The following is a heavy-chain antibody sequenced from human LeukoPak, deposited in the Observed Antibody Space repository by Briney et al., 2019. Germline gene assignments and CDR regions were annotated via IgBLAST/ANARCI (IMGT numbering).Heavy chain of an antibody. CDR1: GFTFDDYA. V-gene: IGHV3-9*03. Sequence: GRSLRLSCAASGFTFDDYAMHWVRQAPGKGLEWVSGIGWNSGSIGYADSVKGRFTISRDNAKISLYLQMNSLRAEDMALYYCAKGQWLVRGAAFDIWGQGTMVTVSS. CDR2: IGWNSGSI. D-gene: IGHD6-19*01. CDR3: AKGQWLVRGAAFDI. J-gene: IGHJ3*02.